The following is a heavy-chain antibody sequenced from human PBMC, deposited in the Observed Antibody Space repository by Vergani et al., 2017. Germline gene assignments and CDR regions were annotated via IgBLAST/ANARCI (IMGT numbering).Heavy chain of an antibody. CDR1: GFSLSTSGMC. J-gene: IGHJ4*02. CDR2: IDWDDDK. D-gene: IGHD3-22*01. Sequence: QVHLRESGPALVKTTQTLTLPCAFPGFSLSTSGMCVRWIRQPTGKAMEWLALIDWDDDKYYSTSLKTRLTISKDTCKNQVVLTMTNMDPVDTAPYYCARTGVNYYDSSGYYEDFDYWGQGTLVTVSS. V-gene: IGHV2-70*01. CDR3: ARTGVNYYDSSGYYEDFDY.